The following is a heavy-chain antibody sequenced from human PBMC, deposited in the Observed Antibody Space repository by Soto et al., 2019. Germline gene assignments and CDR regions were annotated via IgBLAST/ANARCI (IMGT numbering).Heavy chain of an antibody. D-gene: IGHD6-19*01. V-gene: IGHV4-4*02. CDR2: IYHSGSA. J-gene: IGHJ4*02. CDR1: GDFISSSNW. Sequence: QVQLQESGPGLVKPSGTLSLTCAVSGDFISSSNWWSWVRQLPGKGLEWIGEIYHSGSANYNPSLKRRVTISVDTSNNEFSLKLSSVTAADTAVYYCARDRTTVAGGFDFWGQGTLVTVSS. CDR3: ARDRTTVAGGFDF.